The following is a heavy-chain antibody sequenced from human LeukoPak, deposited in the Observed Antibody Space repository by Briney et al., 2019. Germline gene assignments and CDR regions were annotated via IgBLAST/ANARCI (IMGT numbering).Heavy chain of an antibody. Sequence: SETLSLTCTVSGGSISSSSYYWGWIRQPPGKGLEWIGSIYYSGSTYYNPSLKSRVTISVDTSKNQFSLKLSSVTAADTAVYYCARDPNYQPAASYWGQGTLVTVSS. V-gene: IGHV4-39*07. CDR1: GGSISSSSYY. J-gene: IGHJ4*02. CDR2: IYYSGST. D-gene: IGHD2-2*01. CDR3: ARDPNYQPAASY.